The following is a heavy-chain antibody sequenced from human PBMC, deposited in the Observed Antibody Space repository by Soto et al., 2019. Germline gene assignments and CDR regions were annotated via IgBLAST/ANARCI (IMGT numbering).Heavy chain of an antibody. CDR2: ISRSGDIT. J-gene: IGHJ6*02. CDR3: VKDWSGEKCPCMDV. Sequence: EVQLLESGGGLVQPGGSLRLSCEASGFNFRNHAMTWVRQAPGKGPEWVSSISRSGDITYYVDSVKGRSIISRDNSKNTLYLQMNGLSAEDAAIYYCVKDWSGEKCPCMDVWGQGTTVTVS. CDR1: GFNFRNHA. D-gene: IGHD3-3*01. V-gene: IGHV3-23*01.